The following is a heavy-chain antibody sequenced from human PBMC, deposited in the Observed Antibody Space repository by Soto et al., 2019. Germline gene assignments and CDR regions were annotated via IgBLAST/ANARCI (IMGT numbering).Heavy chain of an antibody. J-gene: IGHJ3*02. Sequence: PSETLSLTCAVDGGSFSGYYWSWIRQPPGKGLEWIGEINHSGSTNYNPSLKSRGTISVDTSKNQFSLKLSTVTAADTAVYYCARRVHDAFDIWGQGTMVTVSS. CDR3: ARRVHDAFDI. V-gene: IGHV4-34*01. CDR1: GGSFSGYY. CDR2: INHSGST.